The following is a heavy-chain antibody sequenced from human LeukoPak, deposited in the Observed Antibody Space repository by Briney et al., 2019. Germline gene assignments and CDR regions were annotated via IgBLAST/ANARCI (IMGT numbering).Heavy chain of an antibody. J-gene: IGHJ4*02. CDR3: ARRGKDMWP. D-gene: IGHD2-15*01. V-gene: IGHV4-59*11. Sequence: SETLSLTCTVSGGSISSHYWSWIRQPPGKGLEWIGYIYYSGSTNYNPSLKSRVTISVDTSKNQFSLKLSSVTAADTAVYYCARRGKDMWPWGQGTLVTVSS. CDR1: GGSISSHY. CDR2: IYYSGST.